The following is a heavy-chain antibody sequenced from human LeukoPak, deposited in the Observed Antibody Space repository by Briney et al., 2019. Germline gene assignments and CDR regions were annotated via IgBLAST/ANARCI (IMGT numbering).Heavy chain of an antibody. J-gene: IGHJ4*02. CDR2: IYGRDSKT. D-gene: IGHD2-21*01. CDR3: ARQQGDGQEFDY. Sequence: GESLKISCQSSGYSFSTYWIGWVRQMPGKGLEWMGVIYGRDSKTRYSPSFQGQVTISADKSISTAYLQWSSLKTSDTAIYYCARQQGDGQEFDYWGQGTLVTVSS. V-gene: IGHV5-51*01. CDR1: GYSFSTYW.